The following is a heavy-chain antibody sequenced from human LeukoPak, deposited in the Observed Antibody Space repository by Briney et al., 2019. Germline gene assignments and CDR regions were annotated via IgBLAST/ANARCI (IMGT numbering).Heavy chain of an antibody. J-gene: IGHJ4*02. CDR1: GFMFRSYG. CDR3: ARGHVRGYSYGFGY. Sequence: GRSLRLSCAASGFMFRSYGMHWVRQAPGKGLEWVAVIWYDGSNKYYTDSVKGRFTTSRDNSNNTLYLQMNSLRVEDTAVYYCARGHVRGYSYGFGYWGQGSLVTV. CDR2: IWYDGSNK. V-gene: IGHV3-33*08. D-gene: IGHD5-18*01.